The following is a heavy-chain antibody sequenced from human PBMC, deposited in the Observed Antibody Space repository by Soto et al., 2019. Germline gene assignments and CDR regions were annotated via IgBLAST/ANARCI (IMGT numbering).Heavy chain of an antibody. J-gene: IGHJ3*02. CDR2: IWYDGSNK. D-gene: IGHD6-19*01. CDR1: GFTFSSYG. CDR3: AREAVAVAGTDCAFDI. Sequence: GGSLRLSCAASGFTFSSYGMHWVRQAPGKGLEWVAVIWYDGSNKYYADSVKGRFTISRDNSKNTLYLQMNSLRAEDTAVYYCAREAVAVAGTDCAFDIWGQGTMVTVSS. V-gene: IGHV3-33*01.